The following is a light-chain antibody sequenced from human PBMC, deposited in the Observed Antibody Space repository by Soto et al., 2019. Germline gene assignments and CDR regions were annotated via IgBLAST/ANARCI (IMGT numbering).Light chain of an antibody. CDR1: QSVTSTF. J-gene: IGKJ1*01. CDR2: AAS. Sequence: EMVMTQSPGTLSLSPGERAAFSSRASQSVTSTFLAWYQQKPRQDPRLGIYAASNRGSVITNRFSSSGSGNEFTSTISTLEPEDFEVYCCQQVAGSPQTFGQGTKVEIK. CDR3: QQVAGSPQT. V-gene: IGKV3-20*01.